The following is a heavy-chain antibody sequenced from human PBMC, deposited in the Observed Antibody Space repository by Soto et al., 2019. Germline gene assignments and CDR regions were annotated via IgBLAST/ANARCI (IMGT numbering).Heavy chain of an antibody. D-gene: IGHD3-22*01. CDR2: ISSDGSST. CDR1: GFTFSNYW. J-gene: IGHJ4*02. V-gene: IGHV3-74*01. CDR3: ARDSQPYDSSGYYSY. Sequence: GGSLRLSCAASGFTFSNYWMHWVRQAPGKGLVWVSRISSDGSSTSYADSVKGRFTISRDNAKNTLYLQMNSLRAEDTAVYYCARDSQPYDSSGYYSYWGQGTLVTVSS.